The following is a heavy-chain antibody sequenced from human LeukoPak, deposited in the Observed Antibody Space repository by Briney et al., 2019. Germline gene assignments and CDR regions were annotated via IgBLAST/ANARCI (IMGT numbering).Heavy chain of an antibody. V-gene: IGHV3-48*01. CDR2: ISISSTTI. CDR3: ASASYYYRNSGTRHWYFDL. Sequence: PGGSLRLSCAASGFTFSSYNMNWVRQAPGKGLEWVSYISISSTTIYYADSVKGRFTISRDNGKNSLSLQMNSLRAEDTAVYYCASASYYYRNSGTRHWYFDLWGRGTLVTVSS. D-gene: IGHD3-10*01. CDR1: GFTFSSYN. J-gene: IGHJ2*01.